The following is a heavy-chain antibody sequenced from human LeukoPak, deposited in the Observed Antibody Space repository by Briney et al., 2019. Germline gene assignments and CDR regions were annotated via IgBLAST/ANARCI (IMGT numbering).Heavy chain of an antibody. D-gene: IGHD6-19*01. J-gene: IGHJ4*02. Sequence: HTGGSLRLSCAPSGFTFSRHGMHWVRQAPGKGLEWVAIISNDGSRKYYAHSVEGRFTISRDNSKNTLYLQMDSLRAEDTAVYYCARGGWLGKPQRVDYWGQGTLITVSS. CDR3: ARGGWLGKPQRVDY. CDR2: ISNDGSRK. CDR1: GFTFSRHG. V-gene: IGHV3-30*03.